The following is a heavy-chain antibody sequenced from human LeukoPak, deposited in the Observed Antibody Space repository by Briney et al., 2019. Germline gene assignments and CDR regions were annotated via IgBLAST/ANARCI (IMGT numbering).Heavy chain of an antibody. J-gene: IGHJ2*01. Sequence: GESLKISCKGSGYSFTSYWIGWVRQMPGKGLEWMGIIYPGDSDTRYSPSFQGQVTISADKSISTAYLQWSSLKASDTAMDYCARLVYDFWGCYSGWYFDFWGRGTLVTVSS. CDR3: ARLVYDFWGCYSGWYFDF. CDR1: GYSFTSYW. D-gene: IGHD3-3*01. CDR2: IYPGDSDT. V-gene: IGHV5-51*01.